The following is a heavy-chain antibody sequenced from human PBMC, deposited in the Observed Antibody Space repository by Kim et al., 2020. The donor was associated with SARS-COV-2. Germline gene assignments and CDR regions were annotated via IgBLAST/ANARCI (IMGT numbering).Heavy chain of an antibody. D-gene: IGHD2-21*01. CDR1: GFSFSHAG. CDR3: ARDRGYCGSGPCHSDYFDY. CDR2: ILAEGNNK. V-gene: IGHV3-33*05. Sequence: GGSLRLSCAASGFSFSHAGMHWVRQTPGKALQWVTLILAEGNNKYYADSVKGRFTASRDNSKNTLYLQMNSLRVEDTALYYCARDRGYCGSGPCHSDYFDYWGQGTLVTVSS. J-gene: IGHJ4*02.